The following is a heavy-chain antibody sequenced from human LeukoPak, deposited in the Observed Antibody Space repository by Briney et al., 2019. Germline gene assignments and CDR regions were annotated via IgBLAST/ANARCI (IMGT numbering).Heavy chain of an antibody. D-gene: IGHD3-10*01. CDR1: GYTFTSYD. V-gene: IGHV1-2*02. CDR3: ARDRGIDYYGSGSYYRHYYYYMDV. CDR2: INPNSGGT. Sequence: ASVKVSCKASGYTFTSYDINWVRQATGQGLEWMGWINPNSGGTNYAQKFQGRVTMTRDTSISTAYMELSRLRSDDTAVYYCARDRGIDYYGSGSYYRHYYYYMDVWGKGTTVTVSS. J-gene: IGHJ6*03.